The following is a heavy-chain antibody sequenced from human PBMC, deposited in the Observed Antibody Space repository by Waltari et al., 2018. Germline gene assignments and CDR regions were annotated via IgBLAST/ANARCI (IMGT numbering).Heavy chain of an antibody. J-gene: IGHJ6*03. Sequence: QGQLVESGGGVVQPGRSLRLSCEVSGFIFRPYPMHWVRQAPGKGLEWVAVVLFDENISYYADSVKGRFTISRDNSESTLYLQMNSLRAEDTAVYFCARDPRGDASFYYHMDVWGRGTTVTVSS. CDR2: VLFDENIS. V-gene: IGHV3-30-3*01. CDR1: GFIFRPYP. CDR3: ARDPRGDASFYYHMDV. D-gene: IGHD2-2*01.